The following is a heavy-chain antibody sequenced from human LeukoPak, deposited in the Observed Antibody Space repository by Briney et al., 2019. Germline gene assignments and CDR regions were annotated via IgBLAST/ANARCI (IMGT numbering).Heavy chain of an antibody. CDR1: GFTFSDYY. D-gene: IGHD1-20*01. Sequence: GGSLRLSCAASGFTFSDYYMSWIRQAPGKGLEWVSYISSSGSTIYYADSVKGRFTISRDNAKNSLYLQMNSLRAEDTALYYCAKRSITATTGEYYFDYWGQGTLVTVSS. CDR2: ISSSGSTI. CDR3: AKRSITATTGEYYFDY. J-gene: IGHJ4*02. V-gene: IGHV3-11*01.